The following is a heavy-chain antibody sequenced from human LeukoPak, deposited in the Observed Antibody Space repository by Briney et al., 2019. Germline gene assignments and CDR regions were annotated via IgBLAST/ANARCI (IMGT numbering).Heavy chain of an antibody. J-gene: IGHJ4*02. V-gene: IGHV4-4*07. CDR1: GGSITGFF. Sequence: TSETLSLTCAVSGGSITGFFWTWIRQPAGEGLQYIGRIFSRGGANYNPSLQSRVAMSVDTSQNLFSLKLTSVTAADTAVYFCARVATPDVSSPLDFWGQGILVTVSS. CDR3: ARVATPDVSSPLDF. CDR2: IFSRGGA. D-gene: IGHD6-19*01.